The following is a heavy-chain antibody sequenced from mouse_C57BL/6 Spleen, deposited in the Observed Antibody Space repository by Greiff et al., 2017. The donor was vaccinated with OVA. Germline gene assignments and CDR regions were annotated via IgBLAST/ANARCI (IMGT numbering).Heavy chain of an antibody. D-gene: IGHD2-5*01. Sequence: VQLQQPGAELVKPGASVKVSCKASGYTFTSYWMHWVKQRPGQGLEWIGRIHPSDSDTNYNQKFKGKATLTVDKSSSTAYMQLSSRTSEDSAVYYCAINYSNYDWFAYWGQGTLVTVSA. V-gene: IGHV1-74*01. J-gene: IGHJ3*01. CDR1: GYTFTSYW. CDR3: AINYSNYDWFAY. CDR2: IHPSDSDT.